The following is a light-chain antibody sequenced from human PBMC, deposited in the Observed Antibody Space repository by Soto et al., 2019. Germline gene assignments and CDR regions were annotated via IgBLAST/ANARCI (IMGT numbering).Light chain of an antibody. Sequence: EMVVTQSPATLSVSPGGRATLSCRASHSISDTLAWYQQKPGQAPRLLIYGASKRATGFPARFSGSGSGTDFTLTISSLQFEDFAVYYCQQYNNLPWTFRQGTKVDIK. J-gene: IGKJ1*01. V-gene: IGKV3-15*01. CDR2: GAS. CDR3: QQYNNLPWT. CDR1: HSISDT.